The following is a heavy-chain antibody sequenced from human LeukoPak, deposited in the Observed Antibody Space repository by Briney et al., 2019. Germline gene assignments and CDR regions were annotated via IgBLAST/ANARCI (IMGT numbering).Heavy chain of an antibody. Sequence: GASVKVSCKASVYTFTLYYMLWVRQPPGKGLEWMGIINPSGDNTSYAQKFQGRVTMTRDTYTSTVYMELSSLRSEDTAVYYCARTESERENTAMVDYYYYGMDVWGKGTTVTVSS. J-gene: IGHJ6*04. D-gene: IGHD5-18*01. CDR2: INPSGDNT. CDR3: ARTESERENTAMVDYYYYGMDV. CDR1: VYTFTLYY. V-gene: IGHV1-46*01.